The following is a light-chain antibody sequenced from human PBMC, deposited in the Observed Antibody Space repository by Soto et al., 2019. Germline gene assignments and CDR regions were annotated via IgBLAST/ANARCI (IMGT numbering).Light chain of an antibody. Sequence: QSALTQPASVSGSPGQSITISCTGTSSDVGAYNYVSWYQQHPGKAPKLMIFDVSNRPSGVSNRFSGSKSGNMASLTISGLQAEDEADYYCSSYTSSSIVVFGGGTKVTVL. CDR1: SSDVGAYNY. J-gene: IGLJ2*01. CDR3: SSYTSSSIVV. V-gene: IGLV2-14*03. CDR2: DVS.